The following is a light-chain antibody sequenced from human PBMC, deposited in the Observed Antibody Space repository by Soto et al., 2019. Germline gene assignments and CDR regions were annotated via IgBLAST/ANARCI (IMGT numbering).Light chain of an antibody. CDR2: AAS. V-gene: IGKV1-27*01. CDR1: QGISNY. CDR3: QNYGGAPPFS. J-gene: IGKJ3*01. Sequence: DIQMTQSPSSLSASVGDRVTITCRASQGISNYLACYQQKPVKVPKLLIYAASTLQSAVPSRFSASGSGPDFTLTISSLQPEDVATYYCQNYGGAPPFSFGPGTKVDCK.